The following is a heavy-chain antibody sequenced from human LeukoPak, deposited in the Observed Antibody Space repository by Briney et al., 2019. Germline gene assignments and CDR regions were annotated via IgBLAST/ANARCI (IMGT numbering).Heavy chain of an antibody. V-gene: IGHV1-69*04. D-gene: IGHD2-8*01. CDR3: ARAGTDGGRGYFDL. CDR1: GGTFSSYA. CDR2: IIPILGIA. J-gene: IGHJ2*01. Sequence: ASVKVSCKASGGTFSSYAISWVRQAPGQGLEWMGRIIPILGIANYAQKFQGRVTITADKSTSTAYMELSSLRSEDTAVYYCARAGTDGGRGYFDLWGRGTLVTVSS.